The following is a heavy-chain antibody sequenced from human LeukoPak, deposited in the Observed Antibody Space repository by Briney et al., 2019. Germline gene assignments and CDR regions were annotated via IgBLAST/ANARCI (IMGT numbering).Heavy chain of an antibody. CDR2: IYTSGST. V-gene: IGHV4-4*07. J-gene: IGHJ2*01. CDR1: GGSISSYY. Sequence: PSETLSLTCTGSGGSISSYYWSWIRQPAGKGLEWIGRIYTSGSTNYNPSLKSRVTMSVDTSKNQFSLKLSSVTAADTAVYYCARSPVNYYDILTGYPFNWYFDLWGRGTLVTVSS. CDR3: ARSPVNYYDILTGYPFNWYFDL. D-gene: IGHD3-9*01.